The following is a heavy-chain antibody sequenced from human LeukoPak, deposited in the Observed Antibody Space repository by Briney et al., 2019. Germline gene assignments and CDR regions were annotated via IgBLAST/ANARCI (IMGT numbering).Heavy chain of an antibody. CDR2: IYYSGST. CDR3: ARHVRTTAYAKQFTYFDY. D-gene: IGHD1-14*01. V-gene: IGHV4-39*01. Sequence: SETLSLTCTVSGGSITSTNYYWGCIRQPPGKGLEWIGTIYYSGSTYYNPSLKSRVIVSVDTSKNQFSLKLGSVTAADTAVYYCARHVRTTAYAKQFTYFDYWGQGVLVTVSS. J-gene: IGHJ4*02. CDR1: GGSITSTNYY.